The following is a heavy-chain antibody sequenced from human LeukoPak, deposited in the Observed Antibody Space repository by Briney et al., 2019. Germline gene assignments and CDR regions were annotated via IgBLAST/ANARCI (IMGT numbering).Heavy chain of an antibody. J-gene: IGHJ3*02. V-gene: IGHV3-7*03. Sequence: GGSLRLSCAASGFTFSNSWISWVRQAPGKGLEWVANIKPDGSEKYYVDSVKGRFTISRDNSKNTLYLQMNSLRAEDTAVYYCARGGSYLSAFDIWGQGTMVTVSS. CDR1: GFTFSNSW. D-gene: IGHD1-26*01. CDR2: IKPDGSEK. CDR3: ARGGSYLSAFDI.